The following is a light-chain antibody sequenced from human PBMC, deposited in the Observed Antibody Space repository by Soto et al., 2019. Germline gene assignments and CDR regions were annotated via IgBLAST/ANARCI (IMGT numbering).Light chain of an antibody. CDR2: AAS. J-gene: IGKJ1*01. CDR1: RDIGSD. Sequence: ATQLTQSPSSPSAYVRDRITLTCLASRDIGSDLSWYQQKPGKAPTLLIYAASNLQSGVPSRFRGSRSGTEFTLTVSSLQPEDFATYYCLQDHDDSWTFGQGTKVDIK. CDR3: LQDHDDSWT. V-gene: IGKV1-6*01.